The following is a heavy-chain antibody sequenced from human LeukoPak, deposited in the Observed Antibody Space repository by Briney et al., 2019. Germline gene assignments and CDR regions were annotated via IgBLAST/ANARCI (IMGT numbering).Heavy chain of an antibody. CDR1: EFTFSSYS. D-gene: IGHD4-17*01. V-gene: IGHV3-21*01. CDR3: ARSYGDNGTGRGMDV. J-gene: IGHJ6*02. Sequence: GGSLRLSCAASEFTFSSYSMNWVRQAPGKGLEWVSSISSGGSYIDNADSVKGRFTISRDNAKNSLYLQMNSLRAEDTAVYYCARSYGDNGTGRGMDVWGQGTTVTVSS. CDR2: ISSGGSYI.